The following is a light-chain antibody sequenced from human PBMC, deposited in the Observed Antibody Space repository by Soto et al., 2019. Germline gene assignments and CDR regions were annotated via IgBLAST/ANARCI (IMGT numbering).Light chain of an antibody. CDR1: QSVSSNY. V-gene: IGKV3-20*01. CDR2: GAS. Sequence: EIVLTQSPGTLSLSPGERATLSCRASQSVSSNYLVWYQQKPGQAPRLLIYGASSRATDIPDRFSGSGSGTDFTLTISRLEPEDFAVYYCQQYGSSPITFGQGTRLEIK. J-gene: IGKJ5*01. CDR3: QQYGSSPIT.